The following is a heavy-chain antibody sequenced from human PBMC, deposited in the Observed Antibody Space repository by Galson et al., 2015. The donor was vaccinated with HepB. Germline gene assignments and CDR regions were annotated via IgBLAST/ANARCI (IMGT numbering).Heavy chain of an antibody. V-gene: IGHV7-4-1*02. Sequence: SVKVSCRASGYTFSNYGVSWVRQAPGQGLEWMGWINTNSGNPTYAQGFTGRFVFSLDTSVSTAYLQISSLRAEDTAMYYCARDDVGGNHFDYWGQGSLVTVSS. D-gene: IGHD1-26*01. CDR1: GYTFSNYG. CDR3: ARDDVGGNHFDY. J-gene: IGHJ4*02. CDR2: INTNSGNP.